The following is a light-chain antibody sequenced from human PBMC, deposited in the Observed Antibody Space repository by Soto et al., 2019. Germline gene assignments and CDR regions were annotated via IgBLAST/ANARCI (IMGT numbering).Light chain of an antibody. CDR2: EGS. CDR3: CSSAGGSRWV. J-gene: IGLJ3*02. CDR1: SSDIGSYNL. Sequence: QSALTQPASVSGSPGQSITISCTGTSSDIGSYNLVSWYQQHPGIAPKFMIYEGSKRPSGVSDRFSCSKSGNTASLTISGLQSDEEADYYCCSSAGGSRWVFGGGTKLTVL. V-gene: IGLV2-23*01.